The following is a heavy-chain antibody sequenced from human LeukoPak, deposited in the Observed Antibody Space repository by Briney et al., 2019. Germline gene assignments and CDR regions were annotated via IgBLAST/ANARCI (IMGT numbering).Heavy chain of an antibody. J-gene: IGHJ4*02. Sequence: GGALRLSCAASGVTLSSYWMHWVRQAPGKGLVWVSRINSDGSSTSYADSVRGRFSISRDNAKNTLYLQMNSLRAEDTAVYYCARGLSGYASSLGYWGQGTLVTVSA. D-gene: IGHD6-6*01. CDR1: GVTLSSYW. CDR3: ARGLSGYASSLGY. CDR2: INSDGSST. V-gene: IGHV3-74*01.